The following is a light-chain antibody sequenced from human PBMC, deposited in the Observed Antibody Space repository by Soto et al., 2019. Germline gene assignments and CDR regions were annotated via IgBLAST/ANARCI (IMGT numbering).Light chain of an antibody. Sequence: QSVLTQPPSVSGTPGQGVTISCSGGSSNIGNNPVNWYQQLPGTAPKLLIYTNNQRPSGVPDRFSGSKSGTSGSLAITGLRSDDEADYYCAAWDDSLRGVVFGGGTKVTVL. CDR3: AAWDDSLRGVV. CDR1: SSNIGNNP. CDR2: TNN. V-gene: IGLV1-47*02. J-gene: IGLJ2*01.